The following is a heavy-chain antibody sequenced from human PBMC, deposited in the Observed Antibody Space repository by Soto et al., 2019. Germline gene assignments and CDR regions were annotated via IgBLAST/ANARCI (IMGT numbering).Heavy chain of an antibody. V-gene: IGHV1-69*02. J-gene: IGHJ4*02. CDR2: IIPILGIT. D-gene: IGHD2-21*02. Sequence: SVKVSCKASGGTFSSYTISWVRQAPGQRLEWMGRIIPILGITNYAQKFQGRVTITRDSSTSTAYMELSSLRSEDTAVYYCARSIVVVTALDYWGQGTLVTVSS. CDR3: ARSIVVVTALDY. CDR1: GGTFSSYT.